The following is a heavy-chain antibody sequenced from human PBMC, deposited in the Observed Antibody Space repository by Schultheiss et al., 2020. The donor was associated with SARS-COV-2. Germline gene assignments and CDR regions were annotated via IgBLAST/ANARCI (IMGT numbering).Heavy chain of an antibody. V-gene: IGHV4-4*07. Sequence: SETLSLTCTVSGGSISSYYWSWIRQPAGKGLEWIGRIYNSGSTYYNPSLKSGVTISVDTSKNQFSLKLSSVTAADTAVYYCARQTHYEFWSGHRESGMDVWGQGTTVTVSS. CDR2: IYNSGST. J-gene: IGHJ6*02. D-gene: IGHD3-3*01. CDR1: GGSISSYY. CDR3: ARQTHYEFWSGHRESGMDV.